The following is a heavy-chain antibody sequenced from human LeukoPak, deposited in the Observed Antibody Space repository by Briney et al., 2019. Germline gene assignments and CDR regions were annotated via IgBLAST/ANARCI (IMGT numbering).Heavy chain of an antibody. CDR1: GYTFTSYG. J-gene: IGHJ4*01. CDR2: ISAYNGNT. D-gene: IGHD3-3*01. Sequence: GASVKVSCKASGYTFTSYGISWVRQAPGQGLEWMGWISAYNGNTNYAQKLQGRVTMTTDTSTSTAYMELRSLRSDDTAVYYCVRDDIDFWSGYYFDYWGHGTLVTVSS. V-gene: IGHV1-18*01. CDR3: VRDDIDFWSGYYFDY.